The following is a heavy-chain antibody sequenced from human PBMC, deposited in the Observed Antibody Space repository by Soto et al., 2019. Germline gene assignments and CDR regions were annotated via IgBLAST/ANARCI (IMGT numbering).Heavy chain of an antibody. CDR3: ALDSGYDLSYFDY. V-gene: IGHV4-34*01. CDR1: GGSFSGYY. J-gene: IGHJ4*02. D-gene: IGHD5-12*01. Sequence: TLSLTCAVYGGSFSGYYWSWIRQPPGKGLEWTGEINHSGSTNYNPSLKSRVTISVDTSKNQFSLKLSSVTAADTAVYYCALDSGYDLSYFDYWGQGTLVTVSS. CDR2: INHSGST.